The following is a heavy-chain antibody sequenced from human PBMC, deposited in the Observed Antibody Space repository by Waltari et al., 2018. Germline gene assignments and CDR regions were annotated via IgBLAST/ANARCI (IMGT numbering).Heavy chain of an antibody. J-gene: IGHJ3*02. CDR1: GGSISTYY. CDR3: ARSVAAAGGDAFDI. CDR2: IYTSGST. V-gene: IGHV4-4*09. Sequence: QVQLQESGPGLVKPSETLSLTCPVPGGSISTYYWSWIRQPPGKGLEWIGYIYTSGSTNYNPSLKSRVTISVDTSKNQFSLKLSSVTAADTAVYYCARSVAAAGGDAFDIWGQGTMVTVSS. D-gene: IGHD6-13*01.